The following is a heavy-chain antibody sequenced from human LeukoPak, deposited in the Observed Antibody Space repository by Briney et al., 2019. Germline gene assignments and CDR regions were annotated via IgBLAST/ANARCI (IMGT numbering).Heavy chain of an antibody. CDR3: ARGYYDSSGYYEPYYFDY. D-gene: IGHD3-22*01. Sequence: PSQTLSLTCTVSGGSISSGTYYWSWIRQPAGKGLEWIGRIYSSGSTNYNPSLKSRVTTSVDTSKNQFSLKLSSVTAADTAVYYCARGYYDSSGYYEPYYFDYWGQGTLVTVSS. J-gene: IGHJ4*02. CDR1: GGSISSGTYY. V-gene: IGHV4-61*02. CDR2: IYSSGST.